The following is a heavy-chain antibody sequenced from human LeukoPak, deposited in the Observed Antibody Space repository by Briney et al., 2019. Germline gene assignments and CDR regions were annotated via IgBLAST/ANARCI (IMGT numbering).Heavy chain of an antibody. J-gene: IGHJ4*02. D-gene: IGHD5-24*01. CDR1: GFTFSSFA. Sequence: GGSLTLSCSASGFTFSSFATHWVRHAPGEGLKYVSAISSNGDSTYYADSVKGRFTISRDNSKNTLYLQMSSLRAEDTAVYYCVQSGSPEMATNAFDYWGQGTLVTVSS. CDR3: VQSGSPEMATNAFDY. CDR2: ISSNGDST. V-gene: IGHV3-64D*06.